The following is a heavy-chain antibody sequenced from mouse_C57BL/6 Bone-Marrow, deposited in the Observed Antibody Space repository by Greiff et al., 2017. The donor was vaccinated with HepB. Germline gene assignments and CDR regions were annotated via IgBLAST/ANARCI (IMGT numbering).Heavy chain of an antibody. J-gene: IGHJ1*01. CDR1: GFTFSSYT. D-gene: IGHD2-1*01. CDR2: ITNGGGGT. CDR3: SRRGGNYGDWHFEV. Sequence: EVKLVESGGGLVQPGGSLKLSCAASGFTFSSYTMSWVRQTPEKRLEWVAYITNGGGGTYYPDTVKGRFTISRDNAKNTLYLQMSSLKSDDTAMYYCSRRGGNYGDWHFEVWGAGTTVTVSS. V-gene: IGHV5-12-2*01.